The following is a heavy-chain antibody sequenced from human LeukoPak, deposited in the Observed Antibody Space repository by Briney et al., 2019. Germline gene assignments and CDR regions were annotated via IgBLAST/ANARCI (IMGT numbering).Heavy chain of an antibody. CDR2: IIPIFGTA. CDR3: ARGCCSGGSCYSGFDY. V-gene: IGHV1-69*13. Sequence: ASVKVSCKASGGTFSSYAISWVRQAPGQGLEWMGGIIPIFGTANYAQKFQGRVTITADESTSTAYMELSSLRSEDTAVYYCARGCCSGGSCYSGFDYWGQGTLVTVSS. J-gene: IGHJ4*02. CDR1: GGTFSSYA. D-gene: IGHD2-15*01.